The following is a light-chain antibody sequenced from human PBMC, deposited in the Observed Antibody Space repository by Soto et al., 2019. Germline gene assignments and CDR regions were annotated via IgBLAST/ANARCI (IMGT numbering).Light chain of an antibody. CDR2: GAS. CDR3: HHYVGSPWA. J-gene: IGKJ1*01. CDR1: QSVNSF. V-gene: IGKV3-20*01. Sequence: EIVLTQSPGTLSLSPGERATLSCRASQSVNSFLAWFQKKPGQAPRLLIYGASNRATGIPDRFSGSGSETDFTLTITRLEPEDFELYYCHHYVGSPWAFGQGTKVE.